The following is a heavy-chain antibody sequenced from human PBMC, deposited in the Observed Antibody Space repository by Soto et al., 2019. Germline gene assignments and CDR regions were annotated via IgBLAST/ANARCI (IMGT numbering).Heavy chain of an antibody. Sequence: QVQLVESGGGVVQPGRSLRLSCAASGFTFSSYGMHWVRQAPGKGLEWVAVIWYDGSNKYYADSVKGRFTISRDNSKNTLYLQMNSLRAEDTAVYYCARSKGFAMGVDYWGQGTLVTVSS. CDR2: IWYDGSNK. V-gene: IGHV3-33*01. CDR1: GFTFSSYG. D-gene: IGHD5-18*01. J-gene: IGHJ4*02. CDR3: ARSKGFAMGVDY.